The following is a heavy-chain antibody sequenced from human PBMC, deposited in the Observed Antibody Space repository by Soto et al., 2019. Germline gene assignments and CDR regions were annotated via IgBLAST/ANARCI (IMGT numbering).Heavy chain of an antibody. CDR2: IYSGGYT. Sequence: EVQLVESGGGLIQPGGSLRLSCAVSGFTVSNNYMSWVRQAPGKGLEGVSVIYSGGYTAYGDSVKGRFTISRDNSKNTPFLPINTLGAGARRVFYGAPHPGGGGYWGQGTLVTVSS. CDR1: GFTVSNNY. D-gene: IGHD3-10*01. CDR3: APHPGGGGY. V-gene: IGHV3-53*01. J-gene: IGHJ4*02.